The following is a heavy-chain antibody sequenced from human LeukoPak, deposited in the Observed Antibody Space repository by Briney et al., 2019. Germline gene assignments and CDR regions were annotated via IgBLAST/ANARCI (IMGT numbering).Heavy chain of an antibody. Sequence: SQTLSLTCTVSGGSISSGGYYWSWIRQPPGKGLEWIGYIYHSGSTYYNPSLKSRVTISVDRSKNQFSLKLSSVTAADTAVYYCARGGYCSSTSCVDAFDIWGQGTMVTVSS. CDR3: ARGGYCSSTSCVDAFDI. CDR1: GGSISSGGYY. D-gene: IGHD2-2*01. CDR2: IYHSGST. V-gene: IGHV4-30-2*01. J-gene: IGHJ3*02.